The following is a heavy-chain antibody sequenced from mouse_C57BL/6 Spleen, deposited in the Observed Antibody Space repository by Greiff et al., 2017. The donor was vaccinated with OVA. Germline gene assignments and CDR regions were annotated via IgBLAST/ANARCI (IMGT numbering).Heavy chain of an antibody. V-gene: IGHV5-9-1*02. Sequence: EVQLVESGEGLVKPGGSLKLSCAASGFTFSSYAMSWVRQTPEKRLEWVAYISSGGDYIYYADTVKGRFTISRDNARNTLYLQMSSLKSEDTAMYYCTREAYYGSSWYFDVWGTGTTVTVSS. CDR3: TREAYYGSSWYFDV. J-gene: IGHJ1*03. D-gene: IGHD1-1*01. CDR1: GFTFSSYA. CDR2: ISSGGDYI.